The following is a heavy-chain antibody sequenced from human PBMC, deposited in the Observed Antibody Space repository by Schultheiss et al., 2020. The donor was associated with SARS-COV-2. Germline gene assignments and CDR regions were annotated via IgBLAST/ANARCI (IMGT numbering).Heavy chain of an antibody. CDR1: GFTFSSYG. J-gene: IGHJ4*02. D-gene: IGHD6-13*01. Sequence: GGSLRLSCAASGFTFSSYGMHWVRQAPGKGLEWVSAISGSGGSTYYADSVKGRFTISRDNSKNTLYLQMNSLRAEDTAVYYCARDVAAAFDYWGQGTLVTVSS. CDR3: ARDVAAAFDY. CDR2: ISGSGGST. V-gene: IGHV3-23*01.